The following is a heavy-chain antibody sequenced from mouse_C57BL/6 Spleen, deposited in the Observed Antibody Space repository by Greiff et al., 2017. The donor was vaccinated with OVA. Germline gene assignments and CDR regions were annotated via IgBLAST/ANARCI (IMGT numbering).Heavy chain of an antibody. J-gene: IGHJ4*01. D-gene: IGHD1-1*02. CDR3: AREGGSYGGDYAMDY. Sequence: EVMLVESGGGLVKPGGSLKLSCAASGFTFSSYAMSWVRQTPEKRLEWVATISDGGSYTYYPDNVKGRFTISRDTAKNNLYLQMSHLKSEDTAMYYCAREGGSYGGDYAMDYWGQGTSVTVSS. CDR1: GFTFSSYA. CDR2: ISDGGSYT. V-gene: IGHV5-4*01.